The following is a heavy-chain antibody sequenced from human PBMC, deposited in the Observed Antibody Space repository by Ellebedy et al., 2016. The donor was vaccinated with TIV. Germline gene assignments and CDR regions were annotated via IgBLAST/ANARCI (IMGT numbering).Heavy chain of an antibody. Sequence: GESLKISCAASGFTFSSYTMNWVRQAPGKGLEWVSAISRDRVNIDYADSVKGRFTISRDNAKNSLSLQMNSLRAEDTAVYYCASLGVRYCSGGSCYEASDYWGQGTLVTVSS. CDR1: GFTFSSYT. CDR2: ISRDRVNI. CDR3: ASLGVRYCSGGSCYEASDY. J-gene: IGHJ4*02. V-gene: IGHV3-21*01. D-gene: IGHD2-15*01.